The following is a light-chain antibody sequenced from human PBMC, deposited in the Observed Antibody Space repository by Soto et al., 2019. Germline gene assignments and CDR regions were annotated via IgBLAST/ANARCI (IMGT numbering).Light chain of an antibody. CDR1: QGISSY. V-gene: IGKV1-39*01. CDR3: HQSYSTPIT. Sequence: DIQMTQSPSSLSASVGDRVTITCRASQGISSYLSWYQQKPGKAPKFLIYAASSLQRGVPSRFSGSGSGTDFTLTISSLQPEDFAPYYCHQSYSTPITFGQLTLLEIK. J-gene: IGKJ5*01. CDR2: AAS.